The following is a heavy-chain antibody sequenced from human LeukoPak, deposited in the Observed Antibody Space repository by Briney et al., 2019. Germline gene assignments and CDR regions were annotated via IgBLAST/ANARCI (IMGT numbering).Heavy chain of an antibody. J-gene: IGHJ6*03. CDR2: LTGSGGNT. CDR1: GVTLSSYA. V-gene: IGHV3-23*01. Sequence: GGSPRLSCAASGVTLSSYAMSWVRQAPGKGLEWVSGLTGSGGNTYYADSVKGRFTISRDNSKNTLSLQMNSLRAEDAAVYYCVKFRGIQHYNYHMDVWGKGTTVTVSS. CDR3: VKFRGIQHYNYHMDV. D-gene: IGHD3-10*01.